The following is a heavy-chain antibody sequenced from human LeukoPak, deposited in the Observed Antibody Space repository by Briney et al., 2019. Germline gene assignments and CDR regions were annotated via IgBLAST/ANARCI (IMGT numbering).Heavy chain of an antibody. Sequence: SETLSLTCTVSGYSISSGYYWGWIRQPPGKGLEWIGSIYHSGSTYYNPSLKSRVTISVDTSKNQFSLKLSSVTAADTAVYYCARIVDTAITNWGQGTLVTVSS. V-gene: IGHV4-38-2*02. CDR3: ARIVDTAITN. CDR2: IYHSGST. J-gene: IGHJ4*02. D-gene: IGHD5-18*01. CDR1: GYSISSGYY.